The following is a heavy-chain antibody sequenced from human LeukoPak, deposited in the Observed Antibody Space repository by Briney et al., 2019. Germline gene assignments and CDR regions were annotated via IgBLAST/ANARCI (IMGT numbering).Heavy chain of an antibody. CDR1: GFTFSGSA. J-gene: IGHJ3*02. V-gene: IGHV3-73*01. CDR2: IRSKANSYAT. Sequence: GGSMRLSCAASGFTFSGSAMHWVRQASGKGLEWVGRIRSKANSYATAHAASVKGRFTISRDDSKNTAYLQMNSLKTEDTAVYYCTRHQAYYYDSSGYSRAFDIWGQGTMVTVSS. D-gene: IGHD3-22*01. CDR3: TRHQAYYYDSSGYSRAFDI.